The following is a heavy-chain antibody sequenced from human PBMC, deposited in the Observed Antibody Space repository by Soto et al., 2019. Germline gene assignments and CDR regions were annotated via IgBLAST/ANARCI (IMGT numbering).Heavy chain of an antibody. CDR1: GFTFSDYY. CDR2: IASRDPTV. CDR3: AREKSSGYYGMDV. V-gene: IGHV3-11*01. D-gene: IGHD3-22*01. Sequence: QVQLVESGGGLVRPGGSLRLSCATSGFTFSDYYMSWIRQAPGKGLEWVSYIASRDPTVYYADSVRGRFTISRDNARNLLYMQMENLRADDTAVYYCAREKSSGYYGMDVWGQGTTVTVSS. J-gene: IGHJ6*02.